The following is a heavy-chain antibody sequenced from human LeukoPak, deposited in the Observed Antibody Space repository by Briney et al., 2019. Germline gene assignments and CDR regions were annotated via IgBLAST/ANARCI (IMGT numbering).Heavy chain of an antibody. V-gene: IGHV3-30-3*01. D-gene: IGHD4-17*01. J-gene: IGHJ4*02. CDR3: ARDIHGDLYCFDY. Sequence: GRSLRLSCAASGFTFSSYAMHWVRQAPGKGLEWVAVISYDGSNKYYADSVKGRFTISRDNSKNTLYLQMNSLRAEDTAVYYCARDIHGDLYCFDYWGQGTLVTVSS. CDR1: GFTFSSYA. CDR2: ISYDGSNK.